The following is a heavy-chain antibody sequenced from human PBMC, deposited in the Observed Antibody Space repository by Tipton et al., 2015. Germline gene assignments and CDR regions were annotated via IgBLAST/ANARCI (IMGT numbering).Heavy chain of an antibody. J-gene: IGHJ4*02. CDR1: AYTFISYG. D-gene: IGHD4-17*01. V-gene: IGHV1-18*01. CDR3: ARNDYGDYHFDY. CDR2: ISAYNGNT. Sequence: QSGAEVKKPGASVKVSCKASAYTFISYGISWVRQAPGQGLEWMGWISAYNGNTNYAQKLQGRVTMTTDTSTNTAYMEVRSLRSDDTAVYYCARNDYGDYHFDYWGQGTLVTVSS.